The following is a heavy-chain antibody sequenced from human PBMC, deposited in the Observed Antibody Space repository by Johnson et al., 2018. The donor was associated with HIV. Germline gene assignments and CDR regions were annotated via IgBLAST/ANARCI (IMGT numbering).Heavy chain of an antibody. CDR3: ARGRHSSGYYTAAFDI. J-gene: IGHJ3*02. D-gene: IGHD3-22*01. Sequence: QVQLVESGGGVVQPGRSLRLPCTASGFTFSNYAIHWVRQAPGKGLEWVAVVWFDGSHKYYADSVKGRFTISRDNSKNSLYLQMNSLRAEDTALYYCARGRHSSGYYTAAFDIWGQGTMVTVSS. CDR2: VWFDGSHK. V-gene: IGHV3-33*08. CDR1: GFTFSNYA.